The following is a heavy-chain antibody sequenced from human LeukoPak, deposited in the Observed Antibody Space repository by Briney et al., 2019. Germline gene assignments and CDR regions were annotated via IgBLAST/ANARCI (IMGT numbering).Heavy chain of an antibody. D-gene: IGHD4-11*01. CDR3: AKRRRDGLQSPDWFDP. Sequence: GESLKISCQGSGFTFINYWIGWVRQMPGEGLEWVGIIYPGDSDTQYSPSFHGLVTISADKSLNTVYLQWSSLRASDSGMYYYAKRRRDGLQSPDWFDPWGQGTLVIVSS. CDR2: IYPGDSDT. V-gene: IGHV5-51*01. J-gene: IGHJ5*02. CDR1: GFTFINYW.